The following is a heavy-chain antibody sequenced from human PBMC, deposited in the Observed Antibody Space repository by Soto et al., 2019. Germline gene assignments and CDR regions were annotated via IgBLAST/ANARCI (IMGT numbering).Heavy chain of an antibody. D-gene: IGHD6-13*01. J-gene: IGHJ6*02. V-gene: IGHV3-30-3*01. Sequence: QVQLVESGGGVVQPGRSLRLSCAASGFTFSSYAMHWVRQAPGKGLEWVAVISYDGSNKYYADSVKGRFTISRDNSKNTLYLQMNSPRAEDTAVYYCARDLVMGSSSWLYYYYYGMDVWGQGTTVTVSS. CDR2: ISYDGSNK. CDR3: ARDLVMGSSSWLYYYYYGMDV. CDR1: GFTFSSYA.